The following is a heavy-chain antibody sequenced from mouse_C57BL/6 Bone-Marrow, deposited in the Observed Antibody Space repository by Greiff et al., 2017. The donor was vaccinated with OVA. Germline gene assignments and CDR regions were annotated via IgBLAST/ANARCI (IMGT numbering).Heavy chain of an antibody. V-gene: IGHV3-6*01. CDR2: ISYDGSN. CDR1: GYSITSGYY. CDR3: ASVDFAYYGSSDRYFDV. J-gene: IGHJ1*03. D-gene: IGHD1-1*01. Sequence: ESGPGLVKPSQSLSLTCSVTGYSITSGYYWNWIRQFPGNKLEWMGYISYDGSNNYNPSLKNRISLTRDKSKNPFFLKLNSGTTEDTATYYCASVDFAYYGSSDRYFDVWGTGTTVTVSS.